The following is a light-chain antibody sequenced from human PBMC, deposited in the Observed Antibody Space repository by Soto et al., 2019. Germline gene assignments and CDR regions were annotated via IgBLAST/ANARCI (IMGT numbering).Light chain of an antibody. CDR2: DVS. V-gene: IGLV2-14*01. CDR3: SSYTSSSTVV. Sequence: QSALTQPASVSGSPGQSITISCTGTNSDVGGYNYVSWYQQHPGKAPKLMIYDVSNRSSGVSNRFSGSKSGNTASLTISGLHAEDEADYYCSSYTSSSTVVFGGGTKLTVL. J-gene: IGLJ2*01. CDR1: NSDVGGYNY.